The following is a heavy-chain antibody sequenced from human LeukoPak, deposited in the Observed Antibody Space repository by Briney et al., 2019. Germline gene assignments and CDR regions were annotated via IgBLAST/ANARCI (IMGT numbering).Heavy chain of an antibody. CDR1: GYSFTSYW. Sequence: GESLKISCKGSGYSFTSYWIGWVRQMPGKGLEWMGIIYPGDSDTRYSPSFQGQVTISADKSISTAYLQWSSLKASDTAVYYCARAGFYDSSGYSDAFDIWGQGTMVTVSS. D-gene: IGHD3-22*01. V-gene: IGHV5-51*01. J-gene: IGHJ3*02. CDR3: ARAGFYDSSGYSDAFDI. CDR2: IYPGDSDT.